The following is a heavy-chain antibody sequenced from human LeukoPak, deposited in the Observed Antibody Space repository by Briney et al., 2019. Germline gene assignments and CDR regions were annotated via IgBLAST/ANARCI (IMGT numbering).Heavy chain of an antibody. CDR3: ARGEKTFEYSSSPLDY. V-gene: IGHV1-2*06. CDR1: GYTFTGYY. J-gene: IGHJ4*02. CDR2: INPNSGGT. D-gene: IGHD6-6*01. Sequence: ASVKVSCKASGYTFTGYYMHWVRQAPGQGLEWMGRINPNSGGTNYAQKFQGRVTMTRDTSISTAYMELSRLRSDDTAVYCCARGEKTFEYSSSPLDYWGQGTLVTVSS.